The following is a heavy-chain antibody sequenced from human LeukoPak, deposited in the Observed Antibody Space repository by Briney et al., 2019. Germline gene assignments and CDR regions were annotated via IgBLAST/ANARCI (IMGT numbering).Heavy chain of an antibody. CDR2: INPNSGGT. Sequence: APVKVSCKVSGYTFTGYYMHWVRQAPGQGLEWMGWINPNSGGTNYAQKFQGRVTMTRDTSISTAYMELSRLRSDDTAVYYCARMPPNDFWPKTYYFDYWGQGTLVTVSS. V-gene: IGHV1-2*02. J-gene: IGHJ4*02. CDR3: ARMPPNDFWPKTYYFDY. D-gene: IGHD3-3*01. CDR1: GYTFTGYY.